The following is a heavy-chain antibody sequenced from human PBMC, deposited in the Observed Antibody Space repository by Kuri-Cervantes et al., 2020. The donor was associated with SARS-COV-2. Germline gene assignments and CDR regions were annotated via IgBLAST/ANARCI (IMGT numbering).Heavy chain of an antibody. D-gene: IGHD3-10*01. V-gene: IGHV1-69*13. CDR3: ARDRLWPPTGGYYYGMDV. Sequence: SVKVSCKASGVTISNSAIHWVRHAPGQGLEWVGGIIPILGRTYFAQRFQDRVTITADESASTAYMDLSSLTSDDTVVYYCARDRLWPPTGGYYYGMDVWGQGTTVTVSS. CDR2: IIPILGRT. J-gene: IGHJ6*02. CDR1: GVTISNSA.